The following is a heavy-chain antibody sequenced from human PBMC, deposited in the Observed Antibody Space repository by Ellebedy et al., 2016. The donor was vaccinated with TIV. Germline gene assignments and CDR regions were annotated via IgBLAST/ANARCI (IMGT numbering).Heavy chain of an antibody. CDR2: ISSSSSYI. J-gene: IGHJ2*01. V-gene: IGHV3-21*01. CDR1: GFTFSSYS. D-gene: IGHD4-17*01. CDR3: ARDRGEGYFDL. Sequence: PGGSLRLSCAASGFTFSSYSMNWVRQAPGKGLEWVSSISSSSSYIYYADSVKGRFTISRDNAKNSLYLQMNSLRGEDTAVYYCARDRGEGYFDLWGRGTLVTVSS.